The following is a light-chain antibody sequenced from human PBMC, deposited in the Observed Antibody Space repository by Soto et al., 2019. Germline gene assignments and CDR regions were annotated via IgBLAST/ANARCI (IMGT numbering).Light chain of an antibody. CDR3: QQYGSSSIT. V-gene: IGKV3-15*01. CDR1: QSISDT. Sequence: EIVMTQSPATLSVSPGGRATLSCMASQSISDTLAWYQQKPGQAPRLLIHGASTRATGFPARFSGSGSGTEFTLTISSLQSEDFALYYCQQYGSSSITFGQGTRLEIK. CDR2: GAS. J-gene: IGKJ5*01.